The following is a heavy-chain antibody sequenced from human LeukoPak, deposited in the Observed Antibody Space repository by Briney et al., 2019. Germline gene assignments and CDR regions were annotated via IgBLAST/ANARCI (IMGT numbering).Heavy chain of an antibody. CDR1: GYTFTGYY. Sequence: GASVKVSCKASGYTFTGYYMHWVRQAPGQGLEWMGWMNPNSGNTGYAQKFQGRVTMTRNTSISTAYMELSSLRSEDTAVYYCARVPRYGGRTRYYFDYWGQGTLVTVSS. V-gene: IGHV1-8*02. CDR3: ARVPRYGGRTRYYFDY. J-gene: IGHJ4*02. CDR2: MNPNSGNT. D-gene: IGHD4-23*01.